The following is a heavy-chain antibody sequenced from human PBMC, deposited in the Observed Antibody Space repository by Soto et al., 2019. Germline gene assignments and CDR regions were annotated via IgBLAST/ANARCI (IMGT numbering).Heavy chain of an antibody. CDR1: GFTFSDYY. CDR2: ISSSGSTI. D-gene: IGHD4-4*01. J-gene: IGHJ4*02. CDR3: ARDLFSYSYYFDY. Sequence: GGSLRLSCAASGFTFSDYYMSWIRQAPGKGLEWVSYISSSGSTIYYADSVKGRFTISRDNAKNSLYLQMSSLRAEDTAVYYCARDLFSYSYYFDYWGQGTLVTVSS. V-gene: IGHV3-11*01.